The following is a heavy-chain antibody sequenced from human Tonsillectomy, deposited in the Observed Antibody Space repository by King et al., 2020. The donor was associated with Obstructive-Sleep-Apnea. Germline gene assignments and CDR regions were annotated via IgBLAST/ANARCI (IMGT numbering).Heavy chain of an antibody. D-gene: IGHD3-3*01. J-gene: IGHJ6*04. CDR3: ARHLRTARTTMFGDYYDGVDV. V-gene: IGHV5-51*01. Sequence: VQLVESGAEVKKPGESLKISCKGSGYSFSNYWIAWVRQMPGKGLEWMGFIYPVDSDTRYSPSFQGQVTMSADKSPSAAYLQWKSLKASDTAIYYCARHLRTARTTMFGDYYDGVDVCGAGATVTVSS. CDR1: GYSFSNYW. CDR2: IYPVDSDT.